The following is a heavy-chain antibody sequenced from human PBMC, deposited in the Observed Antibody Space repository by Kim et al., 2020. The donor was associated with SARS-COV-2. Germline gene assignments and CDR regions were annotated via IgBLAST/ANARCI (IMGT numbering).Heavy chain of an antibody. CDR3: AHRTIMATHFDY. V-gene: IGHV2-5*01. D-gene: IGHD5-12*01. J-gene: IGHJ4*02. Sequence: RYSPFIKNRLTITKDTSKNQVVLTMTNMDPVDTATYYCAHRTIMATHFDYWGQGTLVTVSS.